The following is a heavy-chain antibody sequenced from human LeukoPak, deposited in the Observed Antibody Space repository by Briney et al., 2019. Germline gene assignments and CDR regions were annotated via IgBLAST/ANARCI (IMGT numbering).Heavy chain of an antibody. Sequence: GASVKVSCKASGYTFTSYYMHWVRQAPGQGLEWMGIINPSGGSTSYAQKFQGRVTMTRDMSTSTVYMELSSLRSEDTAVYYCARVPLSVVVVAATSRDYYYYYMDVWGKGTTVTVSS. J-gene: IGHJ6*03. D-gene: IGHD2-15*01. CDR1: GYTFTSYY. V-gene: IGHV1-46*01. CDR2: INPSGGST. CDR3: ARVPLSVVVVAATSRDYYYYYMDV.